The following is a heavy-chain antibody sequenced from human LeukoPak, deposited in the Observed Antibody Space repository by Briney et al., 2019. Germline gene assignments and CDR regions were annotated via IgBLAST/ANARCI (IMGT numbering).Heavy chain of an antibody. J-gene: IGHJ4*02. CDR3: ARARWQLVPYFVS. CDR1: GYTFTDYY. Sequence: ASVKVSCKASGYTFTDYYMHWVRQAPGQRLEWMVWINPNSGGTNFAQKFQGRVAMTRETSISTAYMELGSLRSDDTAVYYCARARWQLVPYFVSWSQGTLVTVSS. V-gene: IGHV1-2*02. D-gene: IGHD6-6*01. CDR2: INPNSGGT.